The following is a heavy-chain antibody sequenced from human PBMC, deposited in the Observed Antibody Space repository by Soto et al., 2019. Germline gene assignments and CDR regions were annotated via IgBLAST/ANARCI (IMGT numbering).Heavy chain of an antibody. CDR3: ASPSAWFGELPQY. D-gene: IGHD3-10*01. CDR2: IIPILGIA. J-gene: IGHJ4*02. Sequence: QVQLVQSGAEVKKPGSSVKVSCKASGGTFSSYTISWVRQAPGQGLEWMGRIIPILGIANYAQKFQGRVMITADKSTSTAYMELSSLRSEDTAVYYCASPSAWFGELPQYWGQGTLVTVSS. V-gene: IGHV1-69*02. CDR1: GGTFSSYT.